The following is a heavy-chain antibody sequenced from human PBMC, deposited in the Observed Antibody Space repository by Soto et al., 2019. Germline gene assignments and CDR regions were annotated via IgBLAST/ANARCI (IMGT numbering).Heavy chain of an antibody. CDR3: ARVSVVITLFGPCYVMDV. Sequence: QVHLVQSGAEVKKPGASVKVSCKASGYTFTNYGITWVRQAPGQGLEWMGWISAYNGNTNYAQKLQGRVTMTTDTATSTAYMDMTSLRSDDTAVYDWARVSVVITLFGPCYVMDVWGQGTTVTVSS. J-gene: IGHJ6*02. CDR1: GYTFTNYG. D-gene: IGHD3-22*01. V-gene: IGHV1-18*01. CDR2: ISAYNGNT.